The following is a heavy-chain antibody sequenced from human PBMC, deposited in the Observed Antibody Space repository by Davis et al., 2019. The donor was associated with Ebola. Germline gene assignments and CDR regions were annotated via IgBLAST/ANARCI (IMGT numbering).Heavy chain of an antibody. Sequence: GGSLRLSCAVSGFIVSDKYMSWVRQAPGKGLEWVSVIYRDGRRYYADSVKGRFTISRDNSKNTLFLEMKSLRAEDTAVYYCARDQWTGGNSCIGEAHFGIDVWGKGATVTVSS. CDR2: IYRDGRR. J-gene: IGHJ6*04. V-gene: IGHV3-53*01. D-gene: IGHD6-19*01. CDR3: ARDQWTGGNSCIGEAHFGIDV. CDR1: GFIVSDKY.